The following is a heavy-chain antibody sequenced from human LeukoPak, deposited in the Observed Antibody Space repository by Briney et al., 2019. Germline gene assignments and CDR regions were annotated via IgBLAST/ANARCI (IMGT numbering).Heavy chain of an antibody. V-gene: IGHV3-66*01. D-gene: IGHD1/OR15-1a*01. Sequence: GGSLRLSCAASGFTVSRNSMNWVRQAPGKGLEWVSVLYSGGDTFYADSVKGRFTISRDNSKNTLYLQMNSLRAEDTAVYYCARDGTAGFSFDPWGQGTLVTVS. J-gene: IGHJ5*02. CDR2: LYSGGDT. CDR1: GFTVSRNS. CDR3: ARDGTAGFSFDP.